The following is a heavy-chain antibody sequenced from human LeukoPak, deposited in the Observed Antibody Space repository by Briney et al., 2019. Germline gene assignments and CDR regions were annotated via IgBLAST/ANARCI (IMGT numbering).Heavy chain of an antibody. Sequence: VASVKVSCKASTYTFISYGISWVHQAPGQGLEWMGWISAYNGNTKNAQKFQGRVTMTRNTSISTAYMELSSLRSEDTAVYYCARQIVGATPGYWGQGTLVTVSS. D-gene: IGHD1-26*01. CDR3: ARQIVGATPGY. J-gene: IGHJ4*02. CDR1: TYTFISYG. CDR2: ISAYNGNT. V-gene: IGHV1-18*01.